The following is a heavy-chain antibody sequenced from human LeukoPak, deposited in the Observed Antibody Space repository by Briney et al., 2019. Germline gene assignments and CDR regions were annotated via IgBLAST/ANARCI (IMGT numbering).Heavy chain of an antibody. D-gene: IGHD1-26*01. CDR1: GFTFSDYY. Sequence: GGPLRLSCAASGFTFSDYYMSWIRQAPGKGLEWVSYINSSSSYTNYADSVQGRFTLSRDNAKNSLYLQMNSLRAEDTAVYYCARGGSPPEALGDTFDVWGQGTLVRVSS. CDR2: INSSSSYT. CDR3: ARGGSPPEALGDTFDV. V-gene: IGHV3-11*06. J-gene: IGHJ3*01.